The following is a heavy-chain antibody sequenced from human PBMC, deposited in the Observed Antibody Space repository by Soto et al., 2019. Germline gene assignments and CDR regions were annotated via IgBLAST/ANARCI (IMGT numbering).Heavy chain of an antibody. V-gene: IGHV3-30*03. Sequence: GSLRLSCAVSGFTFSNYGMHWVRQAPGKGLEWVAVISYNGSRNSYADAVKGRFTISRDNSKNTLYLQMNSLRGEDTAVYYCAAEYSSSSELGYWGQGTLVTVSS. D-gene: IGHD6-6*01. CDR3: AAEYSSSSELGY. CDR1: GFTFSNYG. J-gene: IGHJ4*02. CDR2: ISYNGSRN.